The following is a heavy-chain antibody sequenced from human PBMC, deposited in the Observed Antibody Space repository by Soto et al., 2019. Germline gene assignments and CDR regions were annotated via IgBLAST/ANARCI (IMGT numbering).Heavy chain of an antibody. V-gene: IGHV3-33*01. CDR3: ARHNDKTSPANGGFDY. CDR1: GFTFSSYA. J-gene: IGHJ4*02. D-gene: IGHD3-22*01. Sequence: QVQLVESGGGVVQPGTSLRLSCATTGFTFSSYAMHWVRQAPGKGLEWVAIIWHDADNKYYAGSVKGRFTISRDNSKNTLYLQMNGLRAEDTAVYYCARHNDKTSPANGGFDYWGQGSLVTVSS. CDR2: IWHDADNK.